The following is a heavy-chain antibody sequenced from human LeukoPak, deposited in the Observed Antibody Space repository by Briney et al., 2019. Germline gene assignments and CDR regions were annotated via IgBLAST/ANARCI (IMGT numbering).Heavy chain of an antibody. V-gene: IGHV3-11*01. J-gene: IGHJ4*02. D-gene: IGHD2-15*01. Sequence: TGGSLRLSCATSGFSFSNSAFNWVRQAPGKGLEWVSYISSSGSTIYYADSVKGRFTISRDNAKNSLYLQMNSLRAEDTAVYYCARDHSRIASNFDYWGQGTLVTVSS. CDR1: GFSFSNSA. CDR3: ARDHSRIASNFDY. CDR2: ISSSGSTI.